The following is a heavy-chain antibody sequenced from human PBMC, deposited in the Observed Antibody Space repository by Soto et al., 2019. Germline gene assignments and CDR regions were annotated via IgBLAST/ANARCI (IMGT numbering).Heavy chain of an antibody. CDR3: AKTSGESYPRSRGFEY. J-gene: IGHJ4*02. D-gene: IGHD1-26*01. Sequence: EVQLLESGGDLVQPGGSLRLSCAASGFTFSSYAMSWVRQVPGKGLEWVSIITNTGGDKIYADSVRGRFTISRDNSTNTLYLEMNSLRAEDAATYYCAKTSGESYPRSRGFEYWGQGTRVTVSS. CDR2: ITNTGGDK. CDR1: GFTFSSYA. V-gene: IGHV3-23*01.